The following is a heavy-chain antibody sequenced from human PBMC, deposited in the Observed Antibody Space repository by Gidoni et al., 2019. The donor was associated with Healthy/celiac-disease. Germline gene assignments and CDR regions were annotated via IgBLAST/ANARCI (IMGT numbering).Heavy chain of an antibody. Sequence: EVQLVESGGGLVKPGGSLRLSCAASGFTFSSYSMNWVRQAPGKGLEWVSSISSSSSYIYYADSVKGRFTISRDNAKNSLYLQMNSLRAEDTAVYYCAREGAEGYYFDYWGQGTLVTVSS. CDR2: ISSSSSYI. V-gene: IGHV3-21*01. CDR1: GFTFSSYS. J-gene: IGHJ4*02. CDR3: AREGAEGYYFDY.